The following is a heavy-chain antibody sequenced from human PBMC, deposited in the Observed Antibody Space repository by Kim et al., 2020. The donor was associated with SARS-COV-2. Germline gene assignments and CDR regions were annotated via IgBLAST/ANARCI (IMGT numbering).Heavy chain of an antibody. D-gene: IGHD3-10*01. V-gene: IGHV3-33*01. J-gene: IGHJ6*02. CDR2: IWYDGSNK. CDR1: GFTFSSYG. CDR3: ARGTKFVWFGEFHYYYGMDV. Sequence: GGSLRLSCAASGFTFSSYGMHWVRQAPGKGLEWVAVIWYDGSNKYYADSVKGRFTISRDNSKNTLYLQMNSLRAEDTAVYYCARGTKFVWFGEFHYYYGMDVWGQGTTVTVSS.